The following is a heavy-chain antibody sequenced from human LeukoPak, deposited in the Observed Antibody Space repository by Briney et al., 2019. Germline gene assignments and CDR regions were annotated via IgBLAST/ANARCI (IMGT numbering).Heavy chain of an antibody. CDR2: IRSSSSYI. D-gene: IGHD6-19*01. CDR3: AREGRIAVAGVYYYGMDV. Sequence: KSGGSLRLSCAASGFTVSSSYMNWVRQAPGKGLEWVSSIRSSSSYIYYADSVKGRFTISRDNAKNSLYLQMNSLRAEDTAVYYCAREGRIAVAGVYYYGMDVWGQGTTVTVSS. V-gene: IGHV3-21*01. CDR1: GFTVSSSY. J-gene: IGHJ6*01.